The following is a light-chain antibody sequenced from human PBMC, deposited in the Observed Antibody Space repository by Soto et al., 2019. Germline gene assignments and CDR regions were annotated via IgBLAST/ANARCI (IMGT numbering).Light chain of an antibody. CDR2: GNS. Sequence: QPVLTQPPSVSGAPGQRVTISCTGSSSNIGAGYDVHWYQQLPGTAPKLLIYGNSNRPSGVPDRFSGSKSGTSASLAITGLQAEDEADYYCQSYDSSLSAGVVFGGGTKLTVL. J-gene: IGLJ2*01. CDR3: QSYDSSLSAGVV. V-gene: IGLV1-40*01. CDR1: SSNIGAGYD.